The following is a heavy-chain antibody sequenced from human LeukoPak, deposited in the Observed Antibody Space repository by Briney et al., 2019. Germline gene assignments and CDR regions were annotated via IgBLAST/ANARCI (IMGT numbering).Heavy chain of an antibody. J-gene: IGHJ4*02. CDR1: GYTFTGYY. CDR2: INPNSGGT. CDR3: ARGGVNRYCSGGSCPEKFDY. D-gene: IGHD2-15*01. Sequence: GASVKVSCRASGYTFTGYYMHWVRQAPGQGLEWMGWINPNSGGTNYAQKFQGRVTMTRDTSISTAYMELSRLRSDDTAVYYCARGGVNRYCSGGSCPEKFDYWGQGTLVTVSS. V-gene: IGHV1-2*02.